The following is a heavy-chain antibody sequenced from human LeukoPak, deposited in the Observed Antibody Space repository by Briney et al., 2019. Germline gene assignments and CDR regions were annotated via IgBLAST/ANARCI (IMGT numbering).Heavy chain of an antibody. CDR2: IYYSGST. CDR3: ARGATMAAYYYYYYMDV. D-gene: IGHD3-10*01. J-gene: IGHJ6*03. V-gene: IGHV4-39*01. CDR1: GGSISSSSYY. Sequence: SETLSLTCTVSGGSISSSSYYWGWIRQPPGKGLEWIGSIYYSGSTYYNPSLKSRVTISVDTSKNQFSLKLSSVTAADTAVYYCARGATMAAYYYYYYMDVWGKGTTVTISS.